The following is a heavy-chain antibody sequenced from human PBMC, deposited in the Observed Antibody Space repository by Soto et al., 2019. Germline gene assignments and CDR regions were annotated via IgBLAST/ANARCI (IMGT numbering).Heavy chain of an antibody. J-gene: IGHJ4*02. CDR1: GYSFISHY. CDR2: INPSGGSA. D-gene: IGHD2-2*01. CDR3: ARDYLSSKLSLSYFDF. V-gene: IGHV1-46*01. Sequence: ASVKVSCKASGYSFISHYIHWVRQAPGQGLEWMEFINPSGGSATLAQKFQGRVTMTRDTSTSTVYMELTILRSEDAAVYYCARDYLSSKLSLSYFDFWGQGTLVTVSS.